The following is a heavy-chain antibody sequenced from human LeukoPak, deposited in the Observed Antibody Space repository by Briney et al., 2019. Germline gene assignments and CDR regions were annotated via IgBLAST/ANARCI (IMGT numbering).Heavy chain of an antibody. J-gene: IGHJ4*02. V-gene: IGHV3-33*08. CDR2: IWYGGSNK. D-gene: IGHD3-9*01. Sequence: GGSLRLSCAASGFTFSSYGMHWVRQAPGKGLEWVAVIWYGGSNKYYADSVKGRFTISRDNSKNTLYLQMNSLRAEDTAVYYCARDSYDILTGQQRHPFDYWGQGTLVTVSS. CDR3: ARDSYDILTGQQRHPFDY. CDR1: GFTFSSYG.